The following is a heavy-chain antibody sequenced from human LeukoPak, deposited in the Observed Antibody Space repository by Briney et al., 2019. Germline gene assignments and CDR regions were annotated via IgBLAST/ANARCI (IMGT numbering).Heavy chain of an antibody. CDR1: GFTFSNAW. CDR2: IKSKTDGGTT. V-gene: IGHV3-15*01. J-gene: IGHJ6*04. Sequence: GGSLRLSCAASGFTFSNAWMSWVRQAPGKGLEWVGRIKSKTDGGTTDYAAPVKGRFTISRDDSKNTLYLQMNSLKTGDTAVYYCTTNLGPLDQLLHNYYYYYGMDVWGKGTTVTVSS. D-gene: IGHD2-2*01. CDR3: TTNLGPLDQLLHNYYYYYGMDV.